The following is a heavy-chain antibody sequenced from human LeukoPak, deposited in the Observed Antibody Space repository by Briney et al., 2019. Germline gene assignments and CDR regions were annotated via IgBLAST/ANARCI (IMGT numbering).Heavy chain of an antibody. CDR3: ARVTMVRGVIIHWFDP. CDR2: IIPIFGTA. D-gene: IGHD3-10*01. J-gene: IGHJ5*02. CDR1: GGTFSSYA. V-gene: IGHV1-69*01. Sequence: SVKVSCKASGGTFSSYAISWVRPAPGQGLEWMGGIIPIFGTANYAQKFQGRVTITADESTSTAYMELSSLRSEDTAVYYCARVTMVRGVIIHWFDPWGQGTLVTVSS.